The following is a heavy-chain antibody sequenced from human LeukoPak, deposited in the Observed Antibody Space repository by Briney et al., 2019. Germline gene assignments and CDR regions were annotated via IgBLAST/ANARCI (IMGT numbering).Heavy chain of an antibody. CDR2: ISCNSGSI. Sequence: GGSLRLSCAASGFTFDDYAMHWVRQAPGKGLEWVSGISCNSGSIGYADSVKGRFTISRDNAKNSLYLQMNSLRAEDTALYYCAKGDFDLWGRGTLVTVSS. J-gene: IGHJ2*01. V-gene: IGHV3-9*01. CDR1: GFTFDDYA. CDR3: AKGDFDL.